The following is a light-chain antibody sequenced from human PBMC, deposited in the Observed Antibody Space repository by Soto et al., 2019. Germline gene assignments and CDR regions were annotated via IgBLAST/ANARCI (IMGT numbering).Light chain of an antibody. CDR3: QHLHWA. CDR1: QDISGY. V-gene: IGKV1-9*01. CDR2: GVS. J-gene: IGKJ1*01. Sequence: IHLTQSPSSLSASVGDRVTITCRASQDISGYFAWYQQTPGKDPKLLIYGVSTLQDGVSSRFSGRGSGTDFSLTISSRQPADFSTYYCQHLHWAVGPGT.